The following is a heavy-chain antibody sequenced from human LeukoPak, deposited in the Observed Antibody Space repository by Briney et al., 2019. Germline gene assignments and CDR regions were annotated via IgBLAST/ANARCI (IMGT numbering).Heavy chain of an antibody. Sequence: GGSLRLSCAASGFTFSSYGMSWVRQAPGKGLEWVSSISSSSSYIYYADSVKGRFTISRDNAKNSLYLQMNSLRAEDTAVYYCAKGGPTVTSRGYYMDVWAKGPRSPSP. CDR1: GFTFSSYG. CDR2: ISSSSSYI. J-gene: IGHJ6*03. CDR3: AKGGPTVTSRGYYMDV. D-gene: IGHD4-17*01. V-gene: IGHV3-21*01.